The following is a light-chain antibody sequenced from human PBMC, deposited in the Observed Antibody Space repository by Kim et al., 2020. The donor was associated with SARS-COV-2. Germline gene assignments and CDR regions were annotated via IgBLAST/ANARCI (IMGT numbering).Light chain of an antibody. Sequence: LCPGERATLSCRASQSVSSSYLAGYQQKPGQAPRLLIYGASSRATGIPDRFSGSGAGTDFTLTISRLEPEDCAVYYCQQYGSSPTFGKGTKVVIK. CDR2: GAS. CDR3: QQYGSSPT. V-gene: IGKV3-20*01. CDR1: QSVSSSY. J-gene: IGKJ1*01.